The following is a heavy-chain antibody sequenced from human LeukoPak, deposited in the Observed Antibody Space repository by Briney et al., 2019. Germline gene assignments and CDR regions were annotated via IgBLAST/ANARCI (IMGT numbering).Heavy chain of an antibody. D-gene: IGHD5-12*01. V-gene: IGHV3-48*03. J-gene: IGHJ6*02. Sequence: GGSLRLSCAASGFTFSSYEMNWVRQALGKGLEWVSYISSSGSTIYYAESVKGRFTISRDNAKNSLYLQMNSLRAEDTAVYYCARDGWGGYDWDYGMDVWGQGTTVTVSS. CDR1: GFTFSSYE. CDR3: ARDGWGGYDWDYGMDV. CDR2: ISSSGSTI.